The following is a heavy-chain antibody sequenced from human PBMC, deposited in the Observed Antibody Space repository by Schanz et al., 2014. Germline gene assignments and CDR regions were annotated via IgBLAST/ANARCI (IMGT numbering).Heavy chain of an antibody. J-gene: IGHJ4*02. V-gene: IGHV3-23*01. D-gene: IGHD3-10*01. CDR1: GFTFSSYA. CDR2: ISSGGNP. CDR3: AKDPRGDKNDRAYYFDY. Sequence: ESGGGLVQPGGSLRLSCAASGFTFSSYAMSWVRQAPGKGLEWVSSISSGGNPYYANSVKGRFGISRDNSENTLYLQMSSLRVEDTAVYYCAKDPRGDKNDRAYYFDYWGQGTLVSDSS.